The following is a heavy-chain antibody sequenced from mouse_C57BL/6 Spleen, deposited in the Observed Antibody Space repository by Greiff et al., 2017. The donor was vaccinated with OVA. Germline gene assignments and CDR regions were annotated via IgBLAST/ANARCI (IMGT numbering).Heavy chain of an antibody. CDR3: ARGTAQATDFDY. CDR1: GYTFTDYY. CDR2: INPYNGGT. J-gene: IGHJ2*01. V-gene: IGHV1-19*01. D-gene: IGHD3-2*02. Sequence: VQLQQSGPVLVKPGASVKMSCKASGYTFTDYYMNWVKQSHGKSLEWIGVINPYNGGTSYNQKFKGKATLTVDKSSSTAYMELNSLTSEDSAVYYCARGTAQATDFDYWGQGTTLTVSS.